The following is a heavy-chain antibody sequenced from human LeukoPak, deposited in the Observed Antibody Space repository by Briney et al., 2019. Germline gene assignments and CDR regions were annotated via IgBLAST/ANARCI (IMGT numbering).Heavy chain of an antibody. CDR3: AKRSQDSSGYFDY. CDR1: GFTFNTYS. Sequence: GGPLRLSCAASGFTFNTYSMTWVRQAPGKGLGWVSAITGSGVYTDYADSVEGRFTIFRDNSKNILYLQMNSLRAEDTAVYYCAKRSQDSSGYFDYWGQGALVTVSS. J-gene: IGHJ4*02. CDR2: ITGSGVYT. V-gene: IGHV3-23*01. D-gene: IGHD3-22*01.